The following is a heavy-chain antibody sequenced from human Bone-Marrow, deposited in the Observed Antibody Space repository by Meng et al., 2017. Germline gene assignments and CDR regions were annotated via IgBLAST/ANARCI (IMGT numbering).Heavy chain of an antibody. CDR2: TRNKANSYTT. Sequence: GESLKISCAASGFTFSDYYMSWIRQAPGKGLEWVGRTRNKANSYTTEYAASVKGRFTISRDDSKNSLYLQMNSLKTEDTAVYYCARGKYYDILTFDYWGQGTLVTVSS. D-gene: IGHD3-9*01. V-gene: IGHV3-72*01. J-gene: IGHJ4*02. CDR3: ARGKYYDILTFDY. CDR1: GFTFSDYY.